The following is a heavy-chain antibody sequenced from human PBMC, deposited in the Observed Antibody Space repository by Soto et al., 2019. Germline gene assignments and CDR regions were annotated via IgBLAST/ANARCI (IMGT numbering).Heavy chain of an antibody. CDR2: IDPSDSYT. Sequence: PGESLKISCKGSGYSFTSYWISWVRQMPGKGLEWMGRIDPSDSYTNYSPSFQGHVTISADKSISTAYLQWSSLKASDTAMYYCAKSGSYYSDDYYYGMDVWGQGTTVTVSS. CDR1: GYSFTSYW. CDR3: AKSGSYYSDDYYYGMDV. D-gene: IGHD1-26*01. V-gene: IGHV5-10-1*01. J-gene: IGHJ6*02.